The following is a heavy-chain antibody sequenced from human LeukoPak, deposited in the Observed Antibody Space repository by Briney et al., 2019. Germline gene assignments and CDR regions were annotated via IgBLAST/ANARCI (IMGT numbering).Heavy chain of an antibody. Sequence: ASVKVSCKASGYTFTSYGISWVRQAPGQGLEWMGWISAYNGNTNYAQKLQGRVTMTTDTSTSTAYVELRSLRSDDTAVYYCAREMGIAAGGGFDPWGQGTPVTVSS. J-gene: IGHJ5*02. D-gene: IGHD6-13*01. CDR2: ISAYNGNT. V-gene: IGHV1-18*01. CDR1: GYTFTSYG. CDR3: AREMGIAAGGGFDP.